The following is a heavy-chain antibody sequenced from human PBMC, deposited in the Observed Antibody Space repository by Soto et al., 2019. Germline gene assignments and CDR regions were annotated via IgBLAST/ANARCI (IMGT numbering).Heavy chain of an antibody. CDR1: GGSISSGDYY. J-gene: IGHJ4*02. CDR2: IYYSGST. Sequence: SETLSLTCTVSGGSISSGDYYWSWIRQPPGKGLEWIGYIYYSGSTYYNPSLKSRVTISVDTSKNQFSLKLSSVTAADTTVYYCAKGIAAAGDLDYWGQGTLVTFSS. V-gene: IGHV4-30-4*01. D-gene: IGHD6-13*01. CDR3: AKGIAAAGDLDY.